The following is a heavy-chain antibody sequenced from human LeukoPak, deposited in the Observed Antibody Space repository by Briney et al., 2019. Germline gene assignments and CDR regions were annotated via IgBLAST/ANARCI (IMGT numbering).Heavy chain of an antibody. J-gene: IGHJ4*02. CDR1: GGSISSSTYF. CDR3: ARSRSSWLPALFDY. V-gene: IGHV4-39*02. D-gene: IGHD6-13*01. CDR2: IHYNGNT. Sequence: PSETLSLTCIVSGGSISSSTYFWGWIRQPPGKGLEWIATIHYNGNTYYNPSLKSRVAISVDTSKNHFSLKLSSVTAADTAVYYCARSRSSWLPALFDYWGQGTLVTVSS.